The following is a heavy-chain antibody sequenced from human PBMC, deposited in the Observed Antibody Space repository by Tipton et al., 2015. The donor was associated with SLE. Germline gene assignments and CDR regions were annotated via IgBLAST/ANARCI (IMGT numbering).Heavy chain of an antibody. V-gene: IGHV4-61*09. CDR3: ARGPRWLQMEGDAFDI. Sequence: LRLSCTVSGGSISSGSYYWSWIRQPAGKGLEWIGHIYTSGSTNYNPPLKSRVTISVDTSKNQFSLKLSSVTAADTAVYYCARGPRWLQMEGDAFDIWGQGTMVTVSS. CDR2: IYTSGST. CDR1: GGSISSGSYY. J-gene: IGHJ3*02. D-gene: IGHD5-24*01.